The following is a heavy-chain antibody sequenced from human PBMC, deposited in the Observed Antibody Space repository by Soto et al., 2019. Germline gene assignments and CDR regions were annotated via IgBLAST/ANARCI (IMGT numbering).Heavy chain of an antibody. D-gene: IGHD1-1*01. CDR1: GFTFTSSA. CDR3: AADLSGRDNGGY. V-gene: IGHV1-58*01. CDR2: IVVGSGNT. Sequence: SLKVCCKASGFTFTSSAVQWVRQARGQRLEWIGWIVVGSGNTNYAQKFQERVTITRDMSTSTAYMELSSLRSEDTAVYYCAADLSGRDNGGYWGQGTLDTVSS. J-gene: IGHJ4*02.